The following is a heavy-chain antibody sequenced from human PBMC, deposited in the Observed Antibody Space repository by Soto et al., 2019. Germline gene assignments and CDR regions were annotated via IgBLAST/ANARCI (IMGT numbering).Heavy chain of an antibody. V-gene: IGHV1-3*01. Sequence: GASVKVSCKASGYTFTSCARRWVCQAPGQRLEWMGWINAGNGNTKYSQKFQGRVTITRDTSASTAYMELSSLRSEDTAVYYCARARHPYSSGLDYWGQGTLVTVSS. J-gene: IGHJ4*02. D-gene: IGHD6-19*01. CDR3: ARARHPYSSGLDY. CDR2: INAGNGNT. CDR1: GYTFTSCA.